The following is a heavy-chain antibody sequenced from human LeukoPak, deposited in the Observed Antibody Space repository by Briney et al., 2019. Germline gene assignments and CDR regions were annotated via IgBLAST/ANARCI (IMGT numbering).Heavy chain of an antibody. CDR1: GFTFSSSA. CDR2: ISNNGGYT. J-gene: IGHJ4*02. Sequence: GGSLRLSCAASGFTFSSSAMSWVRQAPGKGLEWVSAISNNGGYTYYADSVQGRFTISRDNSKNTLYLQMNSLRAEDTAVYYCATADYYYDSSRTPTDYWGQGTLVTVSS. D-gene: IGHD3-22*01. CDR3: ATADYYYDSSRTPTDY. V-gene: IGHV3-23*01.